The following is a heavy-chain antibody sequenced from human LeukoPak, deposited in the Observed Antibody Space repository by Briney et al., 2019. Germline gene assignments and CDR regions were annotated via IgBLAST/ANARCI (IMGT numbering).Heavy chain of an antibody. J-gene: IGHJ4*02. CDR3: AKAVGYCSGGSCSLHFDY. CDR2: ISGSGGST. D-gene: IGHD2-15*01. V-gene: IGHV3-23*01. CDR1: GFTFSSYA. Sequence: PGGSLRLSCAASGFTFSSYAMSWVRQAPGKGLEWVSAISGSGGSTYYADSVKGRFTISRDNSKNTLYLQMNSLRAEDTAVYYCAKAVGYCSGGSCSLHFDYWGQGTLVTVSS.